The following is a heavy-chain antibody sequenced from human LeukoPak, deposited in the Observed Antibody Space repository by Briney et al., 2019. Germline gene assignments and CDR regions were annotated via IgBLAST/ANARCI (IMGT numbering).Heavy chain of an antibody. CDR3: ARGKPSLSVSSSGYCY. V-gene: IGHV3-11*04. D-gene: IGHD3-22*01. Sequence: PSETLSLTCTVSGGSISSYYMSWIRQAPGKGLEWVSYISSSGSTIYYADSVKGRFTISRDNAKNSLYLQMNSLRAEDTAVYYCARGKPSLSVSSSGYCYWGQGTLVTVSS. CDR1: GGSISSYY. CDR2: ISSSGSTI. J-gene: IGHJ4*02.